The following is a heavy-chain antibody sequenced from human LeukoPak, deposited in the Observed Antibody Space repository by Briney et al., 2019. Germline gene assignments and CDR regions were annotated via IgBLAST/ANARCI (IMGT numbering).Heavy chain of an antibody. D-gene: IGHD3-3*01. Sequence: ASVKVSCKASGYTFTGYYMHWVRQAPGQGLEWMGWINPNSSGTNYAQKFQGRVTMTRDTSISTAYMELSRLRSDDTAVYYCARWVYYDFWSGYYKSGYFDYWGQGTLVTVSS. CDR3: ARWVYYDFWSGYYKSGYFDY. V-gene: IGHV1-2*02. J-gene: IGHJ4*02. CDR1: GYTFTGYY. CDR2: INPNSSGT.